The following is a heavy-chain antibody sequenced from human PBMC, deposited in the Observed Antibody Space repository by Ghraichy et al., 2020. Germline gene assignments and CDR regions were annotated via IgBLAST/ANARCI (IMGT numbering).Heavy chain of an antibody. CDR3: ARDRLAARPGGMDV. D-gene: IGHD6-6*01. Sequence: GGSLRLSCAASGFTFSSYGMHWVRQAPGKGLEWVAVIWYDGSNKYYADSVKGRFTISRDNSKNTLYLQMNSLRAEDTAVYYCARDRLAARPGGMDVWGQGTTVTVSS. CDR2: IWYDGSNK. CDR1: GFTFSSYG. J-gene: IGHJ6*02. V-gene: IGHV3-33*01.